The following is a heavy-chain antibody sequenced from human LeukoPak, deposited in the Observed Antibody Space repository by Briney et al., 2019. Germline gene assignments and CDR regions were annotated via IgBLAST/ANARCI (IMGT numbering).Heavy chain of an antibody. D-gene: IGHD4-23*01. J-gene: IGHJ2*01. CDR3: TKKSRWSWYFDL. Sequence: ASVKVSCKASGYSISNYGISWVRQAPGQGLEWMGWISGYNGDTKYAQKFQGRVTMTRNTSISTAYMELSSLRSEDTAVYYCTKKSRWSWYFDLWGRGTLVTVSS. CDR1: GYSISNYG. CDR2: ISGYNGDT. V-gene: IGHV1-18*01.